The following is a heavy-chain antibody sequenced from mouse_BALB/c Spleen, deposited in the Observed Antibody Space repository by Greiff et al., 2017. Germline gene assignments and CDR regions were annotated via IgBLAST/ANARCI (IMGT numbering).Heavy chain of an antibody. J-gene: IGHJ4*01. V-gene: IGHV5-6-3*01. CDR3: ARNDGYYVSHAMDY. CDR2: INSNGGST. D-gene: IGHD2-3*01. CDR1: GFTFSSYG. Sequence: EVMLVESGGGLVQPGGSLKLSCAASGFTFSSYGMSWVRQTPDKRLELVATINSNGGSTYYPDSVKGRFTISRDNAKNTLYLQMSSLKSEDTAMYYCARNDGYYVSHAMDYWGQGTSVTVSS.